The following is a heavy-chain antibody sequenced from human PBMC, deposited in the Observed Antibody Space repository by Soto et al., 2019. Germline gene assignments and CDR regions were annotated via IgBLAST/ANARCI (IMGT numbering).Heavy chain of an antibody. D-gene: IGHD3-9*01. V-gene: IGHV4-30-4*01. J-gene: IGHJ4*02. Sequence: QVQLQESGPGLVKPSQPLSLTCTVSGGSISSGDYYWTWIRPPPGKGLEWIGYIYYSGYTYYNPSLKSRMTISVDTSKNQCALKLTSVTAADTAVYFGARGGNGYHILTGFSSHYWGQGTLVTVSS. CDR2: IYYSGYT. CDR3: ARGGNGYHILTGFSSHY. CDR1: GGSISSGDYY.